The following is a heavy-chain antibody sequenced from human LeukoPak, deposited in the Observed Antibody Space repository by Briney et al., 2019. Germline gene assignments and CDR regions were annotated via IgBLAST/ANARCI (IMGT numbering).Heavy chain of an antibody. J-gene: IGHJ5*02. D-gene: IGHD2-15*01. CDR3: ARDGNVVVVAATVWFDP. CDR1: GFTFSSYS. Sequence: GGSLRLSCAASGFTFSSYSMNWVRQAPGKGLEWVSYISSSSSTIYYAYSVNGGFTISRDNVKNSLYLQMNSLRAEDTAVYYCARDGNVVVVAATVWFDPWGQGTLVTVSS. CDR2: ISSSSSTI. V-gene: IGHV3-48*01.